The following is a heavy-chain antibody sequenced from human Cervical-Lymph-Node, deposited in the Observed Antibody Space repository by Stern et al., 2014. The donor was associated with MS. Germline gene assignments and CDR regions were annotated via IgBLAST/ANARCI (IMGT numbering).Heavy chain of an antibody. CDR3: ARGPQHSSWYFPFDY. CDR1: GGSFSDYY. J-gene: IGHJ4*02. D-gene: IGHD6-13*01. Sequence: QVQLQQWGAGLLKPSETLSLTCGVSGGSFSDYYWSWIRQAPGKGLEWIGEINHNGDTNYNPALKSRVSLSVDTSKIQFSLKLSSVTAADTSVYYCARGPQHSSWYFPFDYWGQGTLVTVSS. CDR2: INHNGDT. V-gene: IGHV4-34*01.